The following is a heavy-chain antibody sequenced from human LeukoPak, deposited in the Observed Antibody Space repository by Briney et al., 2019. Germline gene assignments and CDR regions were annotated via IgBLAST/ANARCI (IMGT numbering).Heavy chain of an antibody. CDR3: ARVGGGYSSYDHFTRYHYMDV. CDR2: IKQGGSEK. CDR1: GFTFTNYW. V-gene: IGHV3-7*01. J-gene: IGHJ6*03. Sequence: GGSLRLSCAASGFTFTNYWMTWVRQAPGKGLEWVANIKQGGSEKYYLDSVKGRFTISRDNAKNSLYLQMNGLRAEDTAVYYCARVGGGYSSYDHFTRYHYMDVWGKGTTVTVSS. D-gene: IGHD5-12*01.